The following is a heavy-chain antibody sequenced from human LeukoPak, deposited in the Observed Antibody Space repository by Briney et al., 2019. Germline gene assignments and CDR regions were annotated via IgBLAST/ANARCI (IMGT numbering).Heavy chain of an antibody. CDR2: ISTSGSTI. CDR3: ARSWLAVAGPEY. CDR1: GCSFSGDE. J-gene: IGHJ4*02. Sequence: PGGSLRLSCAASGCSFSGDEMNWVRQAPGKGLEWVSYISTSGSTIYYADSVKGRFTISRDNAKNSLYLQMNSLRAEDTAVYYCARSWLAVAGPEYWGQGTLVTVSS. V-gene: IGHV3-48*03. D-gene: IGHD6-19*01.